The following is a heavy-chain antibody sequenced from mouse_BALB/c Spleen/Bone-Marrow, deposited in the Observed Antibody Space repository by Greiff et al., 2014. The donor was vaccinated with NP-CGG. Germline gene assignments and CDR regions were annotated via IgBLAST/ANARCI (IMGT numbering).Heavy chain of an antibody. CDR1: GFSLTSYG. J-gene: IGHJ2*01. Sequence: QVQLQQSGPGLVAPSQSLSITCTVSGFSLTSYGVHWVRQPLGKGLEWLGVIWAAGSKNYNSALMSRLSISKDNSKSKLVLKMNSLQTDDTAVYYCCREREFDGYYDIDYWGRGTTLTVSS. CDR2: IWAAGSK. D-gene: IGHD2-3*01. V-gene: IGHV2-9*02. CDR3: CREREFDGYYDIDY.